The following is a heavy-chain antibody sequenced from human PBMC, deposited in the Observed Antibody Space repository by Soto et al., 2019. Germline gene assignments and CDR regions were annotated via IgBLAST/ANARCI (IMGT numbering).Heavy chain of an antibody. Sequence: ASVKVSCKVSGYTLTELSMHWVRQAPGKGLEWMGGFDPEDGETIYAQKFQGRVTMTEDTSTDTAYMELSSLRSEDTAVYYCATFISSRRPVVPAAMGFDPWGQGTLVTVSS. J-gene: IGHJ5*02. CDR1: GYTLTELS. D-gene: IGHD2-2*01. CDR2: FDPEDGET. CDR3: ATFISSRRPVVPAAMGFDP. V-gene: IGHV1-24*01.